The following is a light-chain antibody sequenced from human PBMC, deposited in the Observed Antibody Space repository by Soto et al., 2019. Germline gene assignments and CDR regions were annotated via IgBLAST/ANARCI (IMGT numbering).Light chain of an antibody. CDR1: QSVLYSPNNKNY. CDR2: WAS. CDR3: QQYHSPPQT. J-gene: IGKJ1*01. Sequence: DIVMTQSPDSLAVSLGERATINCKSSQSVLYSPNNKNYLAWYQQKPGQPPKLLVYWASTRESGVPDRFSGSGSGTDFTPTINRLQAEDGAVYYCQQYHSPPQTFGQGTKVEIK. V-gene: IGKV4-1*01.